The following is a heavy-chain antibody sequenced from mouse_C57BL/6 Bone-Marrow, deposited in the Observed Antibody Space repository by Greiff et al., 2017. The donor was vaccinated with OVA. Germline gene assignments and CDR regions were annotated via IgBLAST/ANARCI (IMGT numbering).Heavy chain of an antibody. CDR1: GYTFTSYG. J-gene: IGHJ3*01. Sequence: VKLQESGAELARPGASVKLSCKASGYTFTSYGISWVKQRTGQGLEWIGEIYPRSGNTYYNEKFKGKATLTADKSSSTAYMELRSLTSEDSAVYFCASTTVEAWFAYWGQGTLVTVSA. CDR3: ASTTVEAWFAY. V-gene: IGHV1-81*01. CDR2: IYPRSGNT. D-gene: IGHD1-1*01.